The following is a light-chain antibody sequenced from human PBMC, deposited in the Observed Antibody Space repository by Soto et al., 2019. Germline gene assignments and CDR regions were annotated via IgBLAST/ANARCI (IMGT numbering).Light chain of an antibody. CDR1: QTLSINS. Sequence: EIVLTQSPETLSLSPGERATLFCRASQTLSINSLAWYQQKPGQAPRLLIYAASTRDTGIPDRFNGSGSGTDFALTINRLEPEDFAVYYCQQYDGAPLTFGPGTKVDVK. J-gene: IGKJ3*01. V-gene: IGKV3-20*01. CDR3: QQYDGAPLT. CDR2: AAS.